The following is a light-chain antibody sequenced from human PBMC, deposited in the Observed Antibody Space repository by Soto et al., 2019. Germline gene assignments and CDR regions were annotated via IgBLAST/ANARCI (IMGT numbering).Light chain of an antibody. J-gene: IGKJ5*01. V-gene: IGKV2-24*01. CDR3: MQGTHWPIT. CDR1: QSLEHSDGNTY. Sequence: DIVLTQTPLSSPVTLGQPASISCRSSQSLEHSDGNTYLRWLHQQPGQPPRLLIYKMANRASGVPARFSGSGSGTDFALKISRVEAEDVGVYYCMQGTHWPITFGQGTRLE. CDR2: KMA.